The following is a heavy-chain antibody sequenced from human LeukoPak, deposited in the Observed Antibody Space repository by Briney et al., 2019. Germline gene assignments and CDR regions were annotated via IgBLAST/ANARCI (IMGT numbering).Heavy chain of an antibody. Sequence: QPGRSLRLSCAASGFTFSSYGMHWVRQAPGKGLEWVAVIWYDGSNKYYADSVKGRFTISRDNSKNTLYLQMNSLRAEDTAVYYCAKGRVPGIAVAGLDYWGQGTLVTVSS. V-gene: IGHV3-33*06. CDR3: AKGRVPGIAVAGLDY. J-gene: IGHJ4*02. CDR1: GFTFSSYG. CDR2: IWYDGSNK. D-gene: IGHD6-19*01.